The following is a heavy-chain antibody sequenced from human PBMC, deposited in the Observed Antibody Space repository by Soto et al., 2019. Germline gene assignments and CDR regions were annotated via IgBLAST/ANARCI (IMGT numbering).Heavy chain of an antibody. CDR1: GGSISSYY. CDR3: ARDTGYSSSSNGMDV. V-gene: IGHV4-59*01. Sequence: SETLSLTCTVSGGSISSYYWSWIRQPPGKGLEWIGYIYYSGSTNYNPSLKSRVTISVDTSKNTFSLKLSSVTAADTAVYYCARDTGYSSSSNGMDVWGQGTTVTVS. D-gene: IGHD6-6*01. CDR2: IYYSGST. J-gene: IGHJ6*02.